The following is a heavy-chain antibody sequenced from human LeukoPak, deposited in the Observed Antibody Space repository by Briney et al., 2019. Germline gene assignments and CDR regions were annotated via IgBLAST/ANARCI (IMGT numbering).Heavy chain of an antibody. J-gene: IGHJ3*02. CDR3: ATEGFRGVLFHI. CDR1: GFTVSSNY. CDR2: LYSGGNT. Sequence: PGGSLRLSCAASGFTVSSNYMSWVRQAPGKGLEWVSVLYSGGNTYYADSVQGRFTISRDNSRNTLYLQMNSLRVEDTAVYYCATEGFRGVLFHICGQGTVVTVSS. V-gene: IGHV3-66*01. D-gene: IGHD3-10*01.